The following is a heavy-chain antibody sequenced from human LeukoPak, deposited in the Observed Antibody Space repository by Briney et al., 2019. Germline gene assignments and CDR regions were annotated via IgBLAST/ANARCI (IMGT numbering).Heavy chain of an antibody. CDR2: IIPILGIA. Sequence: SVKVSCKASGGTFSSYAISWARQAPGQGLEWMGRIIPILGIANYAQKFQGRVTITADKSTSTAYMELSSLRSEDTAVYYCASSHYYYYDSSGYYGYWGQGTLVTVSS. D-gene: IGHD3-22*01. V-gene: IGHV1-69*04. CDR1: GGTFSSYA. J-gene: IGHJ4*02. CDR3: ASSHYYYYDSSGYYGY.